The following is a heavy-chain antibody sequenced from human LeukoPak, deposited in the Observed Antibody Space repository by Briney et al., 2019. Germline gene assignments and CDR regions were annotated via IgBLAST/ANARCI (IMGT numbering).Heavy chain of an antibody. Sequence: PGGSLRLSCAASGFTFSNYAMSWVRQAPGKGLEWVSAITDSGGGTYYADSVKGRFTISRDNSKNTLYLQMNSLRAEDTAVYYCAKWGNYDVLAGYYDPEYWGHGTLVTVSS. CDR2: ITDSGGGT. D-gene: IGHD3-9*01. CDR1: GFTFSNYA. CDR3: AKWGNYDVLAGYYDPEY. V-gene: IGHV3-23*01. J-gene: IGHJ4*01.